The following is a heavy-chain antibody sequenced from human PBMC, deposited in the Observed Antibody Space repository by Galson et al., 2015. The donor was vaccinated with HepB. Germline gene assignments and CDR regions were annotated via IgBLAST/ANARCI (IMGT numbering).Heavy chain of an antibody. V-gene: IGHV1-69*13. J-gene: IGHJ4*02. CDR3: ARDRGVPSTTNYRPFDY. D-gene: IGHD3-10*01. CDR1: GGAFRSYA. Sequence: SVKVSCKASGGAFRSYAISWVRQAPGQGLEWMGGIIPIFRTSNYAQKFQGRVTITADESTGTAYMELGSLSSQDTAVYYCARDRGVPSTTNYRPFDYWGQGTLVTVSS. CDR2: IIPIFRTS.